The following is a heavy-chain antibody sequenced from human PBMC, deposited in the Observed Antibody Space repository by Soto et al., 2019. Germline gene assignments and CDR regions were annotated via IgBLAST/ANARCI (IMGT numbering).Heavy chain of an antibody. CDR1: GGTFSNYA. CDR3: ARRGVANRCDAFDI. D-gene: IGHD2-15*01. J-gene: IGHJ3*02. V-gene: IGHV1-69*01. CDR2: AIPVYGST. Sequence: QVQLVQSGAEVKKPGTSVKVSCEVSGGTFSNYAITWVRQAPGQGLEWLGGAIPVYGSTNYAQKFQGRVTITAGESATKTFKEVSSLRSDDTAVYYRARRGVANRCDAFDIWGQGTLVTVS.